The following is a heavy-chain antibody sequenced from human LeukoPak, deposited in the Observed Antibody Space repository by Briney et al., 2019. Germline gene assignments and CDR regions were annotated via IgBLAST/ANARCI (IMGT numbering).Heavy chain of an antibody. D-gene: IGHD3-10*01. CDR3: ARTKRGGFDY. J-gene: IGHJ4*02. CDR1: GGSISSYY. V-gene: IGHV4-59*08. CDR2: IYYSGST. Sequence: SETLSLTCTVSGGSISSYYWSWIRQPPGKGLEWIGYIYYSGSTNYNPSLKSRVTISVDTSKNQFSLKLSSVTAADTAVYYCARTKRGGFDYWGQGTLVTVSS.